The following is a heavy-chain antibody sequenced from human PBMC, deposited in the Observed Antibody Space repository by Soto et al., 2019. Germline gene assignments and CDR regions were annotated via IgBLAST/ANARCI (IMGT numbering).Heavy chain of an antibody. V-gene: IGHV4-30-2*01. J-gene: IGHJ3*02. CDR3: ARSSSTNGGAFDI. Sequence: SETLSLTCAVSGGSISSGGYSWSWIRQPPGKGLEWIGYIYHSGSTYYNPSLKSRVTISVDRSKNQFSLKLSSVTAADTAVYYCARSSSTNGGAFDIWGQGTMVTVSS. D-gene: IGHD2-2*01. CDR2: IYHSGST. CDR1: GGSISSGGYS.